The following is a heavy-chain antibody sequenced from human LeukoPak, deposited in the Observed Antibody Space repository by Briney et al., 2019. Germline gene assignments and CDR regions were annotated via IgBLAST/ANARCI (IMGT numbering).Heavy chain of an antibody. V-gene: IGHV1-69*13. D-gene: IGHD1-26*01. CDR2: IIPIFGTA. CDR1: GGTFSSYA. CDR3: ARDRGIVGASYGMDV. Sequence: SVKVSCKASGGTFSSYAISWVRQAPGQGLEWMGGIIPIFGTANYAQKFQGRVTITADESTSTAYMELSSLRSEDTAVYYCARDRGIVGASYGMDVWGQGTTVTVSS. J-gene: IGHJ6*02.